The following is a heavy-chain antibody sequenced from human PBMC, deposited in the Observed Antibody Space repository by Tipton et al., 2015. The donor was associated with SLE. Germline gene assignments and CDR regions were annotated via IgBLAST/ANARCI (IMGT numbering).Heavy chain of an antibody. CDR3: ARRGLTSPAS. V-gene: IGHV4-39*01. J-gene: IGHJ5*02. Sequence: TLSLTCNVSGASISSSDYSWGWMRQPPGEGLEWIGTIYYNGGTHSNPSLKSRVSISVDTSKNQLSLKLISVTAADTAVYFCARRGLTSPASWGQGTLVTVSS. CDR2: IYYNGGT. D-gene: IGHD2-2*01. CDR1: GASISSSDYS.